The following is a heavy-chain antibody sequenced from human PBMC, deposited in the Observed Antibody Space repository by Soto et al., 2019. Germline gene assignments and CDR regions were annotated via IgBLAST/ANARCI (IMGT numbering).Heavy chain of an antibody. CDR2: INPSGGST. D-gene: IGHD2-8*01. CDR1: GYTFTSYY. CDR3: ARDDPDDCTNGVCSPRKFDY. Sequence: ASVKVSCKASGYTFTSYYMHWVRQAPGQGLEWMGIINPSGGSTSYAQKFQGRVTMTRDTSTSTVYMELSSLRSEDTAVYYCARDDPDDCTNGVCSPRKFDYWGQGTLVTVSS. V-gene: IGHV1-46*01. J-gene: IGHJ4*02.